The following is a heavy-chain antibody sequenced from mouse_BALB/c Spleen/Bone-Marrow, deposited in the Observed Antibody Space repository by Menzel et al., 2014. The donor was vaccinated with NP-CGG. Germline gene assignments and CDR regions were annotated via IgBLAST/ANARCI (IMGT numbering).Heavy chain of an antibody. D-gene: IGHD2-14*01. CDR2: ISGYYGDA. CDR3: ARSGKVRNAMDY. J-gene: IGHJ4*01. Sequence: VQLVESGAKLVRPGVSVKISCKGSGYTFTDHAIHWVKRSHAKSLEWIGVISGYYGDAIYNQKFKGKATMTVDKSSSTAYMELARLTSEDSAIYYCARSGKVRNAMDYWGQVTSVTVSS. CDR1: GYTFTDHA. V-gene: IGHV1S137*01.